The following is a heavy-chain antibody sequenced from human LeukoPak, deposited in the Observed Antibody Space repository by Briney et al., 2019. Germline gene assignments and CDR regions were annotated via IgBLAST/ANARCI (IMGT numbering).Heavy chain of an antibody. CDR1: GYSFTSCW. CDR3: ARSENTAMVI. Sequence: GESLKISCKGSGYSFTSCWISWVRQMPGKGLEWMGRIDPSDSCTNYSPSFQGHVTISADKSISTAYLQWSSLKASDTAMYYCARSENTAMVIWGQGTLVTVSS. V-gene: IGHV5-10-1*01. CDR2: IDPSDSCT. D-gene: IGHD5-18*01. J-gene: IGHJ4*02.